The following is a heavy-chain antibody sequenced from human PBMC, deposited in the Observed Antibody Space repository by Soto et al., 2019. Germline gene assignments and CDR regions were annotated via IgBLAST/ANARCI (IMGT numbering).Heavy chain of an antibody. CDR1: GFTFDDYA. CDR3: AKDPCSGGSCYSAYDY. Sequence: EVQLVESGGCLVQPGRSLRLSCEASGFTFDDYAMHWVRQAPGEGLEWVASISWTSGSIGYGDSVKGRFTISRDNAKKSLFLQMNSLRAEDTAKYYCAKDPCSGGSCYSAYDYWGQGTLVTVSS. J-gene: IGHJ4*02. D-gene: IGHD2-15*01. V-gene: IGHV3-9*01. CDR2: ISWTSGSI.